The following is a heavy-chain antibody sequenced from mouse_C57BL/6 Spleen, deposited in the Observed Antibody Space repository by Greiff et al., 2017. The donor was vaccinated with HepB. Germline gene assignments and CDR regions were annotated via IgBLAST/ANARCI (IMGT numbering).Heavy chain of an antibody. CDR1: GYTFTSYT. CDR2: INPSSGYT. V-gene: IGHV1-4*01. D-gene: IGHD2-5*01. Sequence: QVQLQQSGAELARPGASVKMSCKASGYTFTSYTMHWVKQRPGQGLEWIGYINPSSGYTKYNQKFKDKATLTADKSSSTAYMQLSSLTSEDSAVYYCARYSNYDDYFDYWGQGTTLTVSS. CDR3: ARYSNYDDYFDY. J-gene: IGHJ2*01.